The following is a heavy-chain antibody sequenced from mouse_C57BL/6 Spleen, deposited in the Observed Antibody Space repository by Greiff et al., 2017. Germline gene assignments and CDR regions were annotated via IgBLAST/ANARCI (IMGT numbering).Heavy chain of an antibody. D-gene: IGHD2-1*01. CDR1: GYTFTDYY. V-gene: IGHV1-26*01. CDR2: INPNNGGT. Sequence: VQLQQSGPELVKPGASVKLSCKASGYTFTDYYMNWVKQSHGKSLEWIGDINPNNGGTSYNQKFKGKATLTVDKSSSTAYMELRSLTSEDSAVYYGNYGNGFAYWGQGALVTVSA. CDR3: NYGNGFAY. J-gene: IGHJ3*01.